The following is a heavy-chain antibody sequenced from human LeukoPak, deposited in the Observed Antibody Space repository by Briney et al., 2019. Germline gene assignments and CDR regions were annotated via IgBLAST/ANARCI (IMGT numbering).Heavy chain of an antibody. CDR2: ISSSSSYI. V-gene: IGHV3-21*01. Sequence: PGGSLRLSCAASGFTFSSYSMNWVRQAPGKGLEWVSSISSSSSYIYYADSVKGRFIISRDNARNSLYLQMNSLRAEDTAVYYCARDDPFIDYWGQGTLVTVSS. CDR1: GFTFSSYS. J-gene: IGHJ4*02. CDR3: ARDDPFIDY.